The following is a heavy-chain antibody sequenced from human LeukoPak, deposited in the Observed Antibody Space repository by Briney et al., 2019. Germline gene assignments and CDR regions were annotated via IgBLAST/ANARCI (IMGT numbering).Heavy chain of an antibody. Sequence: GGSLRLSCAASGFTFRSHWMHWVRQAPGKGLIWVSRIDGDESATYYGDSVKGRFTISRDNAKNSLYLQMTSLRADDTAVYYCARRLDPWGQGTLVTVSS. CDR2: IDGDESAT. CDR3: ARRLDP. V-gene: IGHV3-74*01. J-gene: IGHJ5*02. CDR1: GFTFRSHW.